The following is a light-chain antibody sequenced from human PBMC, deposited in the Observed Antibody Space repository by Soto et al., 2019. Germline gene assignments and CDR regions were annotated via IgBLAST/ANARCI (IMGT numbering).Light chain of an antibody. V-gene: IGLV2-11*01. J-gene: IGLJ2*01. CDR2: YVT. Sequence: QSALTQPRSVSGSPGQSVTISCTGTSSDVGAYNYVSWYQQHPGKAPKMMIYYVTKRPSGVPDRFSGSKSGNTASLTISGLRAEDEADYYFCSYAGRQTFIFGGGTKLTVL. CDR1: SSDVGAYNY. CDR3: CSYAGRQTFI.